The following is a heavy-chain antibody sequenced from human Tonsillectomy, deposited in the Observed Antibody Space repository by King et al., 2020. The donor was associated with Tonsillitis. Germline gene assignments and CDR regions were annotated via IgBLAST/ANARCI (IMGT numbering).Heavy chain of an antibody. CDR2: INPNSGGT. CDR3: ARGAPSSTWDLGI. Sequence: QLVQSGAEVKKPGASVKVSCKASGYTFTGYYMHWVRQAPGQGLEWMGWINPNSGGTNYASKFQGRVTITRGTSISTAYMELSRLRSDDTAVYYCARGAPSSTWDLGIWGQGTMVTVSS. V-gene: IGHV1-2*02. D-gene: IGHD6-13*01. J-gene: IGHJ3*02. CDR1: GYTFTGYY.